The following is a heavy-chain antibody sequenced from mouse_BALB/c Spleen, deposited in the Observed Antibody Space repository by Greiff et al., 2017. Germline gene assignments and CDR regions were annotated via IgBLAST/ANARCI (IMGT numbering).Heavy chain of an antibody. CDR1: GFTFSSYA. CDR3: ARQDGTGPYAMDY. Sequence: VKLVESGGGLVKPGGSLKLSCAASGFTFSSYAMSWVRQTPEKRLEWVATISSGGSYTYYPDSVKGRFTISRDNAKNTLYLQMSSLRSEDTAMYYCARQDGTGPYAMDYWGQGTSVTVSS. V-gene: IGHV5-9-3*01. J-gene: IGHJ4*01. CDR2: ISSGGSYT. D-gene: IGHD4-1*01.